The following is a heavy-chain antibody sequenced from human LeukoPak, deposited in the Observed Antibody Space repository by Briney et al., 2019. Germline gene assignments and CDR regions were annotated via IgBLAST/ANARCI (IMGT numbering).Heavy chain of an antibody. V-gene: IGHV3-7*02. D-gene: IGHD1-26*01. CDR1: GFTFSSYW. CDR3: AKTLTGDYYYYGMDV. CDR2: IKQDGSEK. J-gene: IGHJ6*02. Sequence: PGGSLRLSCAASGFTFSSYWMSWVRQAPGKGLEWVANIKQDGSEKYYVDSVKGRFTISRDNAKNSLYLQMNSLRAEDTAVYYCAKTLTGDYYYYGMDVWGQGTTVTVSS.